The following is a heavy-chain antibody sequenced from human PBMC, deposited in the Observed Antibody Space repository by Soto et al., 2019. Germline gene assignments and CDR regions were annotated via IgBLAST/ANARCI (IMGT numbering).Heavy chain of an antibody. CDR2: IYPGDSDT. CDR1: GYSFTSYW. V-gene: IGHV5-51*01. CDR3: ARRATKQTYYDFWSGTVNYFDY. Sequence: GESLKISCKGSGYSFTSYWIGWVRQMPGKGLEWMGIIYPGDSDTRYSPSFQGQVTISADKSISTAYLQWSSLKASDTAMYYCARRATKQTYYDFWSGTVNYFDYWGQGTLVTVSS. D-gene: IGHD3-3*01. J-gene: IGHJ4*02.